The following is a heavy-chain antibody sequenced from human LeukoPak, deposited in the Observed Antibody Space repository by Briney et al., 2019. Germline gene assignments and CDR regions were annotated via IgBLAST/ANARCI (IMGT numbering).Heavy chain of an antibody. J-gene: IGHJ4*02. CDR2: IYYSGST. D-gene: IGHD2-2*01. V-gene: IGHV4-39*01. Sequence: PSETLSLTCTVSGGSISSSSYYWGWLHQPPGKGLEWIGSIYYSGSTYYNPSLKSRVTISVDTSKNQFSLKLSSVTAADTAVYYCARQDKYQPAAPRYWGQGTLVTVSS. CDR3: ARQDKYQPAAPRY. CDR1: GGSISSSSYY.